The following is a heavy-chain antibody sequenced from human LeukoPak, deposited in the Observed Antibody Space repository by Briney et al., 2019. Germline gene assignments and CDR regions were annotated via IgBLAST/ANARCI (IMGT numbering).Heavy chain of an antibody. V-gene: IGHV3-21*01. CDR2: ISSSSSNI. J-gene: IGHJ4*02. Sequence: GGSLRLSCAASGFTFSRYSMNWVRQAPGKGLEWVSSISSSSSNIYYADSVTGRFTISRDNAKNSLYLQMNSLRAEDTAVYYCVRAVEYYYDSSGYAVDYWGQGTLVTVSS. CDR3: VRAVEYYYDSSGYAVDY. D-gene: IGHD3-22*01. CDR1: GFTFSRYS.